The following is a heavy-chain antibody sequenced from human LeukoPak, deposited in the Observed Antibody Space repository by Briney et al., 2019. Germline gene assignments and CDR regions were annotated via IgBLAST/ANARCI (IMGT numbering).Heavy chain of an antibody. CDR2: SNSDGSST. CDR3: ARGGDYPFDY. Sequence: PGGSLRLSCAASGFTFSSYWMHWVRQPPGEGLGWVSRSNSDGSSTNYAESVKGRLTISRDTAKNTLYMQMNSLRAEDTAVYYCARGGDYPFDYWGQGTLVTVSS. CDR1: GFTFSSYW. J-gene: IGHJ4*02. D-gene: IGHD4-17*01. V-gene: IGHV3-74*01.